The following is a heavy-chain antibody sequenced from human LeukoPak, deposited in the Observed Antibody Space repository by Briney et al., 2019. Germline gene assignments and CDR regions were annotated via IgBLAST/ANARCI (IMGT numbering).Heavy chain of an antibody. J-gene: IGHJ2*01. Sequence: SETLSLTRTVSGGSISGYYWGWIRQPPGKGLEWIGYIHYSGSTNYNPSLKSGVTISVDTSKNQFSLKLSSVTAADTAVYYCARRRLAARPWYFDLWGRGTLVTVSS. D-gene: IGHD6-6*01. V-gene: IGHV4-59*01. CDR1: GGSISGYY. CDR2: IHYSGST. CDR3: ARRRLAARPWYFDL.